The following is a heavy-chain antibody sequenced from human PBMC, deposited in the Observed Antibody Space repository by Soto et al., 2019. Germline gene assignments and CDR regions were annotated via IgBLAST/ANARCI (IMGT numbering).Heavy chain of an antibody. Sequence: PGESLKISCKGSGYSFTSYWIGWVRQMPGKGLEWMGIIYPGDSDTRYSPSFQGQVTISADKSISTAYLQWSSLKASDTAMYYCARQRGFRYSGSRIPRCDAFDIWGQGTMVTVSS. J-gene: IGHJ3*02. CDR2: IYPGDSDT. V-gene: IGHV5-51*01. CDR1: GYSFTSYW. CDR3: ARQRGFRYSGSRIPRCDAFDI. D-gene: IGHD1-26*01.